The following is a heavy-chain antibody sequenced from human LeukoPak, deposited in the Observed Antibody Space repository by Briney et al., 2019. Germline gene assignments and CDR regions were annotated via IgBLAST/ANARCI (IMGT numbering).Heavy chain of an antibody. CDR2: IHHSGST. CDR1: GGSISSGNYY. V-gene: IGHV4-31*03. Sequence: SSETLSLTCTVSGGSISSGNYYWSWIRQHPGKGLEWIGYIHHSGSTYYNPSLKSRVTISVDTSKNQFSLKLSSVTAADTAVYYCASAVYYYDSSGYYLNHWGQGTLVTVSS. D-gene: IGHD3-22*01. CDR3: ASAVYYYDSSGYYLNH. J-gene: IGHJ5*02.